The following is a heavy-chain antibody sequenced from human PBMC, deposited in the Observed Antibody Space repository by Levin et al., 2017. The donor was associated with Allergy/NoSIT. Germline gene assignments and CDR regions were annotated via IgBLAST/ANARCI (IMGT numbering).Heavy chain of an antibody. CDR3: ARGAWGEYSYSFDS. V-gene: IGHV4-30-4*01. CDR1: GGSISSGDYS. J-gene: IGHJ4*02. Sequence: NASETLSLTCTVSGGSISSGDYSWNWIRQSPGKGLEWIGYKSYSGSTYYSPSLKSRVTISVDTSKNQFSVKLNSVTVADTAMYFCARGAWGEYSYSFDSWGQGTLVIVSS. D-gene: IGHD4-17*01. CDR2: KSYSGST.